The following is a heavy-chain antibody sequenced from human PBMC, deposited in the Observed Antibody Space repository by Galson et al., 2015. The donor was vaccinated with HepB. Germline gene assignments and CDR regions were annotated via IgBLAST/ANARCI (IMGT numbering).Heavy chain of an antibody. J-gene: IGHJ5*02. V-gene: IGHV3-33*01. Sequence: SLRLSCAASGFSFSYYGMHWVRQAPGKGLEWVAVIWYDGSDKYYADSVKGRFTISRDNSKNTLYLEMNSLRAEDAARYYCAREDSTTWLDPWGQGALVTVSS. CDR3: AREDSTTWLDP. CDR2: IWYDGSDK. CDR1: GFSFSYYG. D-gene: IGHD2/OR15-2a*01.